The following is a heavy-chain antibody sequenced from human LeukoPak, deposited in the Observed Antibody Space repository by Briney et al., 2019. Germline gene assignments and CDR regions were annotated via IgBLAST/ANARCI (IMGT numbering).Heavy chain of an antibody. CDR3: ARVGIAAAGTRYYYGMDV. CDR1: GGSFSGYY. Sequence: SETLSLTCAVYGGSFSGYYWSWIRQPPGKGLEWIWEINHSGSTNYNPSLKSRVTISVDTSKNQFSLKLSSVTAADTAVYYCARVGIAAAGTRYYYGMDVWGQGTTVTVSS. J-gene: IGHJ6*02. D-gene: IGHD6-13*01. V-gene: IGHV4-34*01. CDR2: INHSGST.